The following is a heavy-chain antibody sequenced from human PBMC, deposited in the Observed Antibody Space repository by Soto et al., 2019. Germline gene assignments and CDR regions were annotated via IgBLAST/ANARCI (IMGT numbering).Heavy chain of an antibody. J-gene: IGHJ6*04. Sequence: GGSLRLSCAASGFTLSSYPMHWVRQAPGKGLEWVALISYDGSNKYYADSVKGRFTISRDNSKNTLYLQMNSLRAEDTAVYYCARGKGMDENYYYYGMDIWGEGTTVTVSS. CDR2: ISYDGSNK. V-gene: IGHV3-30-3*01. CDR3: ARGKGMDENYYYYGMDI. CDR1: GFTLSSYP.